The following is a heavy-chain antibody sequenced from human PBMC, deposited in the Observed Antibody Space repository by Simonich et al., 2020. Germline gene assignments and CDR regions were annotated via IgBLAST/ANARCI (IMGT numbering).Heavy chain of an antibody. CDR1: GYTFTSYD. J-gene: IGHJ4*02. CDR3: ARTYSGSYYYFDY. Sequence: QVQLVQSGAEVKKPGASVKVSCKASGYTFTSYDINWVRQATGQGLWWMGGKNPNSGNTGYAQKFQGRVTITRNTSISTAYMELSSLRSEDTAVYYCARTYSGSYYYFDYWGQGTLVTVSS. V-gene: IGHV1-8*03. CDR2: KNPNSGNT. D-gene: IGHD1-26*01.